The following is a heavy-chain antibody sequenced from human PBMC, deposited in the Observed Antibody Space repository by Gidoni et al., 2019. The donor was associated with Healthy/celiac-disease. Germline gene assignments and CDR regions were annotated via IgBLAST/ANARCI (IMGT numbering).Heavy chain of an antibody. D-gene: IGHD6-13*01. J-gene: IGHJ3*02. CDR1: GGSFSGYY. V-gene: IGHV4-34*01. Sequence: QVQLQQWGAGLLKPSETLSLPCAVYGGSFSGYYWSWIRQPPGKGLEWIGEINHSGSTNYNPSLKSRVTISVDTSKNQFSLKLSSVTAADTAVYYCARTSSWARFDIWGQGTMVTVSS. CDR2: INHSGST. CDR3: ARTSSWARFDI.